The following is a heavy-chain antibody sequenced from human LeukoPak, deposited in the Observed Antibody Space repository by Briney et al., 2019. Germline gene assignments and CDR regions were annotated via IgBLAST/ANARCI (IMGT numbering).Heavy chain of an antibody. J-gene: IGHJ4*02. CDR2: TYYRSKWYD. CDR1: GDSVSSNNGA. V-gene: IGHV6-1*01. Sequence: PSQTLSLTCAISGDSVSSNNGAWNWRRQSPSRGLEWLGRTYYRSKWYDDYAGSVKGRISISPDTSKTQFSLQLYSVTPEDTAVYYCARDVGTSGGYTFDYWGQGTLVTVSS. CDR3: ARDVGTSGGYTFDY. D-gene: IGHD6-19*01.